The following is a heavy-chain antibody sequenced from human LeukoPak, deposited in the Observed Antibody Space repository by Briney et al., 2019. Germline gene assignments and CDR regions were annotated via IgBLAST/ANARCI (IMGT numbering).Heavy chain of an antibody. CDR3: ARDAQWLVYYFDY. CDR1: GFTFSSSG. Sequence: GGSLRLSCAASGFTFSSSGLHWVRQAPGKGLQWVAAISYDGSNKYYGDSVKGRFTISRDSSKNTLSLQMDSLGPEDTAVYYCARDAQWLVYYFDYWGQGTLATVSS. D-gene: IGHD6-19*01. J-gene: IGHJ4*02. V-gene: IGHV3-30-3*01. CDR2: ISYDGSNK.